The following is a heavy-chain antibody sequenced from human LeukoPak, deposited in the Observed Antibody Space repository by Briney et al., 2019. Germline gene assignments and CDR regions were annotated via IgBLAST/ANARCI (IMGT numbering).Heavy chain of an antibody. CDR3: AKDARRTNGWYFFDH. CDR2: VSDSGELT. CDR1: GFAFSSQS. Sequence: PGGSLRLSCAASGFAFSSQSMGWVRQAPGKGLEWVSVVSDSGELTYYADSVKGRFTISRDNSKNTLYLQLNSLRTEETALYYCAKDARRTNGWYFFDHWGQGTLVTVSS. D-gene: IGHD6-19*01. V-gene: IGHV3-23*01. J-gene: IGHJ4*02.